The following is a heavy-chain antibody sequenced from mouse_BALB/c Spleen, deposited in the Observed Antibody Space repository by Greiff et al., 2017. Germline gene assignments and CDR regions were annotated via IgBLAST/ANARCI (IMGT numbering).Heavy chain of an antibody. D-gene: IGHD1-1*01. V-gene: IGHV5-6-5*01. CDR2: ISSGGST. J-gene: IGHJ4*01. Sequence: EVQRVESGGGLVKPGGSLKLSCAASGFTFSSYAMSWVRQTPEKRLEWVASISSGGSTYYPDSVKGRFTISRDNARNILYLQMSSLRSEDTAMYYCARPPYYYGSSYAMDYWGQGTSVTVSS. CDR3: ARPPYYYGSSYAMDY. CDR1: GFTFSSYA.